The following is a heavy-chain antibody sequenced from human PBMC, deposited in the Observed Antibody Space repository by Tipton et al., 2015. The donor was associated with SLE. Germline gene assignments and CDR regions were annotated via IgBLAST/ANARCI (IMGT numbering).Heavy chain of an antibody. J-gene: IGHJ4*02. CDR3: ARGSGYSGYDWGYFDY. D-gene: IGHD5-12*01. CDR2: IRYDGGVK. CDR1: GFAFSTYG. V-gene: IGHV3-30*02. Sequence: SLRLSCTASGFAFSTYGIHWVRQAPGKGLDWVAFIRYDGGVKYYADSVKGRFTISRDNSNNTLYLQMNSLRAEDTAVYYCARGSGYSGYDWGYFDYWGQGTLVTVSS.